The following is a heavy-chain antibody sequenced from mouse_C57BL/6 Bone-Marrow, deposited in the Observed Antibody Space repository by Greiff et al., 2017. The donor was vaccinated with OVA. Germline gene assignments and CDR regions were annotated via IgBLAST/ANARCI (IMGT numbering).Heavy chain of an antibody. D-gene: IGHD2-1*01. CDR3: ARPIYYNAMDY. CDR2: IRNKANGYTT. J-gene: IGHJ4*01. CDR1: GFTFTDYY. Sequence: EVKLMESGGGLVQPGGSLSLSCAASGFTFTDYYMSWVRQPPGKALEWLGFIRNKANGYTTEYSASVKGRFTISRDNSQSILYLQMNALRAEDSATYYCARPIYYNAMDYWGQGTSVTVSS. V-gene: IGHV7-3*01.